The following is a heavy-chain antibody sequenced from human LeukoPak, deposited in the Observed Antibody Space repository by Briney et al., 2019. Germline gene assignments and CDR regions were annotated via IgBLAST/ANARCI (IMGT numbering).Heavy chain of an antibody. CDR1: GFTFSSYE. Sequence: GGSLRLSCAASGFTFSSYEMNWVRQAPGKGLEWVSYISSSGSTIYYADSVKGRFTISRDNAKNSLYLQMNSLRAEDTAVYYCAKSEYDILTGYYLYYFDYWGQGTLVTVSS. V-gene: IGHV3-48*03. J-gene: IGHJ4*02. CDR2: ISSSGSTI. CDR3: AKSEYDILTGYYLYYFDY. D-gene: IGHD3-9*01.